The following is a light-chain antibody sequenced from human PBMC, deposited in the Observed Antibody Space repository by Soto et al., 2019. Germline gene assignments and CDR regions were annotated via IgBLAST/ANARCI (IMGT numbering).Light chain of an antibody. CDR3: SSYTGSSTYVV. J-gene: IGLJ2*01. Sequence: QYALTQPASVSGAPGQSITISCTGTSSNVGGYYYVSWYHQHPGKAPKLLIYDINNRPSGVSNRFSGSKSGNTASLTISGLQAEDEADYYCSSYTGSSTYVVFGGGTKVTVL. CDR2: DIN. CDR1: SSNVGGYYY. V-gene: IGLV2-14*01.